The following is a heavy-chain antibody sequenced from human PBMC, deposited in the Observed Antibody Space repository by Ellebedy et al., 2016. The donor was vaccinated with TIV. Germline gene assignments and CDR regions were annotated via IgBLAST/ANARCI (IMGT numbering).Heavy chain of an antibody. J-gene: IGHJ4*02. CDR3: ARGGFRFFDF. CDR2: ISDSGGST. CDR1: GFTFTTYT. Sequence: PGGSLRLSCAAPGFTFTTYTMSWVRQAPGKGLEWVSGISDSGGSTYYADSVKGLLTISRDNSKNTLYLQMTSLRAEDTAIYYCARGGFRFFDFWGQGTLITVSS. V-gene: IGHV3-23*01. D-gene: IGHD3-10*01.